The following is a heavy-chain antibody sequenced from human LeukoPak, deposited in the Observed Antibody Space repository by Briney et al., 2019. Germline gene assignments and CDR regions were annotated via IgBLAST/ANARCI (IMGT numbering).Heavy chain of an antibody. CDR2: IYYSGNT. J-gene: IGHJ4*02. D-gene: IGHD3-3*01. CDR3: ARQTGAGLFILP. Sequence: SETLSLTCTVSGYSISSGYYWGWIRRPPGKGLEWVGSIYYSGNTYYNPSLKSRVTISVDTSKNQFSLILTSVTAADTAVYYCARQTGAGLFILPGGQGTLVTVSS. CDR1: GYSISSGYY. V-gene: IGHV4-38-2*02.